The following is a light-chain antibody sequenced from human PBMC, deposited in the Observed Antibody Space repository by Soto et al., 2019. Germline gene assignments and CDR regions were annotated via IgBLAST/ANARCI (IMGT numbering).Light chain of an antibody. CDR2: DAS. V-gene: IGKV3-15*01. CDR3: HHYNSWPYT. Sequence: IVMTLSPDTLSVSQGERATLYCRASQSVSSNLAWYQQKPGQAPRLLIYDASTRAPGFPARFSGSGSGTEFTLTISSLQSEDFAVYYCHHYNSWPYTFGQGTKGDI. CDR1: QSVSSN. J-gene: IGKJ2*01.